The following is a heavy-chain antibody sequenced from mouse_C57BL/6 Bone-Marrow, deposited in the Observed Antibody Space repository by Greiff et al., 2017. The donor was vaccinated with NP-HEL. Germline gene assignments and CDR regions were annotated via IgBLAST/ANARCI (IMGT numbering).Heavy chain of an antibody. CDR3: AGSNYGYYGMDY. CDR1: GYTFTSYG. Sequence: DVQLQESGAELVRPGSSVKMSCTTSGYTFTSYGIHWVKQRPGQGLEWIGYIYIGNGYTEYTEKFKGKATMTSDTSSSTAYMQHSSPTSEDSAIDFCAGSNYGYYGMDYWGQGTSVTVSS. J-gene: IGHJ4*01. CDR2: IYIGNGYT. V-gene: IGHV1-58*01. D-gene: IGHD2-5*01.